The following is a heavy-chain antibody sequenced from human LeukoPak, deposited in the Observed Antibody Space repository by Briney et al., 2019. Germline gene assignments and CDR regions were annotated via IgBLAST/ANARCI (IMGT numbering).Heavy chain of an antibody. CDR2: ISGYDDNT. D-gene: IGHD6-13*01. Sequence: ASVKVSCKASGYTFASYGISWGRQAPGQGREGMGWISGYDDNTRFAQSLQGRVIMTTDKSTSTAYMELTSLTSDDTAVYYCARDTALITTPGGPDFXXQGTLVTXSS. V-gene: IGHV1-18*01. CDR3: ARDTALITTPGGPDF. CDR1: GYTFASYG. J-gene: IGHJ4*02.